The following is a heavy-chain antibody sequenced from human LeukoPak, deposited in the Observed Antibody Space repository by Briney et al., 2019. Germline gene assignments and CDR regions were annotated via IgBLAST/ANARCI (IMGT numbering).Heavy chain of an antibody. J-gene: IGHJ6*04. D-gene: IGHD2-2*01. CDR3: AKARGLYCSSVSCYDCDV. CDR1: GYTFTAYY. V-gene: IGHV1-2*02. Sequence: ASVKVSCKASGYTFTAYYIHWVRQAPGQGLEWMEWINPNSGGTNYAQKFQGRVTLTRDTPITTAYMEVSRLRSDDSAVYYCAKARGLYCSSVSCYDCDVWGKGTTVTVSS. CDR2: INPNSGGT.